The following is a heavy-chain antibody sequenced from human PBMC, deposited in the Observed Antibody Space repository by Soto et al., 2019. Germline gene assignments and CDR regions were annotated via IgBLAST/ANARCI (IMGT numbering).Heavy chain of an antibody. CDR2: IYYSGST. Sequence: SETLSLTCTVSGGSISSYYWSWIRQPPGKGLEWIGYIYYSGSTNYNPSLKSRVTISVDTSKNQFSLKLSSVTAADTAVYYCARDWGRRPYREYSSSLYGMDVWGQGTTVTVSS. CDR3: ARDWGRRPYREYSSSLYGMDV. V-gene: IGHV4-59*01. CDR1: GGSISSYY. D-gene: IGHD6-13*01. J-gene: IGHJ6*02.